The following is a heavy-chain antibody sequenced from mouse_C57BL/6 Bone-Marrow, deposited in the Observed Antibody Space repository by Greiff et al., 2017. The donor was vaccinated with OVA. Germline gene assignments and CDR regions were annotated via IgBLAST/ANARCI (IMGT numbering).Heavy chain of an antibody. CDR3: SRDRGSNHYFDY. J-gene: IGHJ2*01. CDR1: GFTFSSYA. D-gene: IGHD1-1*01. V-gene: IGHV5-4*01. CDR2: ISDGGRYT. Sequence: EVMLVESGGGLVKPGGSLKLSCAASGFTFSSYAMSWVRQTPEKRLEWVATISDGGRYTYYPDNVKGRCNISRDNAKNNLYLQMGHLKSEDTAMDYCSRDRGSNHYFDYWGQGTTRTVSS.